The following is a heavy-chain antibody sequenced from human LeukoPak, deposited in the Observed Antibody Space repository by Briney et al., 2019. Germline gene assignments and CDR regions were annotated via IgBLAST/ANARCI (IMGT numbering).Heavy chain of an antibody. CDR1: EDSFSSHW. V-gene: IGHV5-51*01. CDR3: ARQGIVMDAFDV. J-gene: IGHJ3*01. Sequence: GESLKISCKDSEDSFSSHWIGWVRQMPGKGLEWMGIIYPGDSDTRYSPSFKGQVTISADKSISTAYLQWRSLKTSDTAMYYCARQGIVMDAFDVWGQGTMVTVSS. CDR2: IYPGDSDT. D-gene: IGHD2-21*01.